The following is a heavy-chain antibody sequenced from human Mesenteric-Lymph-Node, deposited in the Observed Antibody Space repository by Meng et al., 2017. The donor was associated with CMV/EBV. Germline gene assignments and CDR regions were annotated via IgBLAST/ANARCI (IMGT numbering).Heavy chain of an antibody. CDR2: INLSGGST. V-gene: IGHV1-46*01. D-gene: IGHD4-11*01. J-gene: IGHJ4*02. Sequence: CQASGYTFTNYYMHWVRQAPGQGLEWMGIINLSGGSTSYPQKFQGRVTMTRDTTTSTVYMELSSLRFEDTAVYYCAKGGYSTKGPIDYWGQGTLVTVSS. CDR1: GYTFTNYY. CDR3: AKGGYSTKGPIDY.